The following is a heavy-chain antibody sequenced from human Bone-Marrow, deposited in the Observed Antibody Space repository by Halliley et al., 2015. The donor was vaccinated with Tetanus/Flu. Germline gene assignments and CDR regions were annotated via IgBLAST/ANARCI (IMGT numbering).Heavy chain of an antibody. CDR1: GYSFSSYW. CDR3: ARHMGSGLGGYYFGMEV. V-gene: IGHV5-51*01. D-gene: IGHD6-19*01. CDR2: IYPGDSDT. J-gene: IGHJ6*02. Sequence: QLVQSGAEVKKPGESLRISCKGSGYSFSSYWIGWVRQMPGKGLEWMGIIYPGDSDTRYSPSFQGQVTMSVDKSISTAYLQWSSLKASDTAMYYCARHMGSGLGGYYFGMEVWGRGTTVTVSS.